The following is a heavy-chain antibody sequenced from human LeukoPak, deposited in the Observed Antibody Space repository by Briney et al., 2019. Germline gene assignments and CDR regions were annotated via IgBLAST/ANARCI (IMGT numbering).Heavy chain of an antibody. CDR2: INHSGST. V-gene: IGHV4-34*01. D-gene: IGHD4-17*01. Sequence: SETLSLTCAVYGGSFSGYYWSWIRQPPGKGLEWIGEINHSGSTNYNPSLKSRVTISVDTSKNQFSLKLSSVTAADTAVYYCARARVTTVTTGSHFDYWGQGTLVTVSS. J-gene: IGHJ4*02. CDR1: GGSFSGYY. CDR3: ARARVTTVTTGSHFDY.